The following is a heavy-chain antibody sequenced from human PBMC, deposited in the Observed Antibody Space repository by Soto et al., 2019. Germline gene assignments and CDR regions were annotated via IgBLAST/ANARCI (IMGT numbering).Heavy chain of an antibody. CDR3: AKGGAIVAAGTRVYLYNAMDV. CDR1: GYTFTGYY. V-gene: IGHV1-2*02. CDR2: INPNSGDT. Sequence: ASVKVSCKASGYTFTGYYVHWVRQAPGQGLEWMGWINPNSGDTYLAQRFQGRVAMNKDTSIGTAYMELRGLTSDDTAEYYCAKGGAIVAAGTRVYLYNAMDVWGQGTTVTVSS. J-gene: IGHJ6*02. D-gene: IGHD1-26*01.